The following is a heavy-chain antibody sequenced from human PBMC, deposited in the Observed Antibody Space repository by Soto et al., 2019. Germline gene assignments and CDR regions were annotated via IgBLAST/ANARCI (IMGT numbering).Heavy chain of an antibody. D-gene: IGHD3-10*01. J-gene: IGHJ4*02. CDR2: ISPYNGNT. V-gene: IGHV1-18*01. CDR1: GYTFSIYV. Sequence: ASVKVSCKASGYTFSIYVINWVRQAPGQGLEWMGWISPYNGNTKYAQNLQGRVTMTTDTSTSTAYMELRSLRSDDTAVYYCARDLDGSGSYYTDYWGQGTLVTVSS. CDR3: ARDLDGSGSYYTDY.